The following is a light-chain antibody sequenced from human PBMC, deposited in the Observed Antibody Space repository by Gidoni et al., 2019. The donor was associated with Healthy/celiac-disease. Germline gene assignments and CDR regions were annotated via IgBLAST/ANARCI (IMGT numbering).Light chain of an antibody. V-gene: IGLV1-47*01. CDR3: AACDDSLSDDSLSGPV. J-gene: IGLJ2*01. Sequence: QSVLTQPPSASGTPGQRVTISCSGSSSNIGSNYVYWYQQLPGPAPKLLIYMNNHRPSGVPDRFSGSKSGTSASLAISGLRSEDEADYYCAACDDSLSDDSLSGPVFGGGTKLTVL. CDR1: SSNIGSNY. CDR2: MNN.